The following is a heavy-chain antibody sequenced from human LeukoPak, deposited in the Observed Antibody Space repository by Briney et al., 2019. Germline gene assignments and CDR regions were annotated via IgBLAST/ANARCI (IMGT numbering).Heavy chain of an antibody. CDR3: ARPSIPSAAASALDI. V-gene: IGHV4-59*08. CDR2: IYYTGST. CDR1: GGSIGTYY. D-gene: IGHD2-2*01. Sequence: SETLSLTCSVSGGSIGTYYWTWIRQPPGRGLEWIGYIYYTGSTNYNPSLKSRATMSVDTSKNQVSLKMTSVTVADTAVYYCARPSIPSAAASALDIWGQGTMVTVS. J-gene: IGHJ3*02.